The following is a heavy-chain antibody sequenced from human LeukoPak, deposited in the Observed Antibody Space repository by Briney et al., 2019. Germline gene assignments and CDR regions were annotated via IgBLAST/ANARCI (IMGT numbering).Heavy chain of an antibody. Sequence: QASETLSFTCAVYGGSFSGYYWSWIRQPPGKGLEWIGEINHSGSTNYNPSLKSRVTISVDTSKNQFSLKLSSVTAADTAVYYCARVGCSGGSCHRGSDYWGQGTLVTVSS. CDR3: ARVGCSGGSCHRGSDY. V-gene: IGHV4-34*01. CDR2: INHSGST. CDR1: GGSFSGYY. J-gene: IGHJ4*02. D-gene: IGHD2-15*01.